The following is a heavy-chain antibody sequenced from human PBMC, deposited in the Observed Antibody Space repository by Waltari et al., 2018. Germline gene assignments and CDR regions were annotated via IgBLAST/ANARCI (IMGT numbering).Heavy chain of an antibody. Sequence: QLQLQESGPGRGQPSETLPLPCNVSGGSITRNRHYWAWVRQPPGQGLEWIATVSYNGATYSSPSLKSRVTVSRDTSKNHLSLKLGSVTAADTAVYYCATYIGASIGTAAFDVWGQGTMVTVSS. J-gene: IGHJ3*01. CDR2: VSYNGAT. V-gene: IGHV4-39*02. D-gene: IGHD5-12*01. CDR3: ATYIGASIGTAAFDV. CDR1: GGSITRNRHY.